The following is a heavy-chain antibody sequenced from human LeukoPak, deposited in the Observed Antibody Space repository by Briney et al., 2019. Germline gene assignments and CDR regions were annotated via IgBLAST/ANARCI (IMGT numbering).Heavy chain of an antibody. D-gene: IGHD5-24*01. CDR2: NSSSSSTI. Sequence: GGSLRLSCAASGFTFSSYSMNWARQAPGKGLEWVSYNSSSSSTIYYADSVKGRFTISRDNAKNSLYLQMNSLRAEDTAVYYCARERDGADYWGQGTLVTVSS. CDR1: GFTFSSYS. CDR3: ARERDGADY. V-gene: IGHV3-48*01. J-gene: IGHJ4*02.